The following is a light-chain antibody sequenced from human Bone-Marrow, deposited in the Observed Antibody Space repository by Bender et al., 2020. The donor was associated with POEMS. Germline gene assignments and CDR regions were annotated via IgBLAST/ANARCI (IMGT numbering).Light chain of an antibody. Sequence: QSVLTQPPSASGTPGQRVTISCSGSSSNIGSNTVNWYLHLPGTAPKLLIYSNNQRPSGVPDRFSGSRSGTSASLAISGLQSEDEADYYCAVWDDSLNGWVFGGGTKLTVL. CDR1: SSNIGSNT. V-gene: IGLV1-44*01. J-gene: IGLJ3*02. CDR2: SNN. CDR3: AVWDDSLNGWV.